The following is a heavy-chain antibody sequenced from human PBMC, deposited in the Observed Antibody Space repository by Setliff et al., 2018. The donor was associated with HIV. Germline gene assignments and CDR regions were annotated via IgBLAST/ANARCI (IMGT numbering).Heavy chain of an antibody. CDR2: INYSGST. CDR1: GGSLSGYH. V-gene: IGHV4-34*01. D-gene: IGHD1-20*01. Sequence: SETLSLTCGAYGGSLSGYHWSWIRLPPGKGREWIGEINYSGSTNYNPSLTSRVIISVDTSKNQFSVKLNSVTAADTAVYYCARYVASYYKWNDEVIWNHYGLDVWGQGTTVTVSS. J-gene: IGHJ6*02. CDR3: ARYVASYYKWNDEVIWNHYGLDV.